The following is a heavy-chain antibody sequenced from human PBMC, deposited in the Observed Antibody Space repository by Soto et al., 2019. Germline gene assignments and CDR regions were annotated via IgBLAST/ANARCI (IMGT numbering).Heavy chain of an antibody. Sequence: PSETLSLTCTVSGDSFSNKNYYWSWIRQHPGKGLEWIGYISYSGSTYYDPSLKSRVTISVDTSKKQFSLKLSSVIAADTAVYYCVRVGYCTGGSCYGLNYWGQGALVTVSS. D-gene: IGHD2-15*01. CDR3: VRVGYCTGGSCYGLNY. CDR2: ISYSGST. J-gene: IGHJ4*02. CDR1: GDSFSNKNYY. V-gene: IGHV4-31*03.